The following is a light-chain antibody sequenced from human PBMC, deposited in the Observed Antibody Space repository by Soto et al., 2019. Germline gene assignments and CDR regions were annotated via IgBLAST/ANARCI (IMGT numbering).Light chain of an antibody. CDR1: QSVSSY. V-gene: IGKV3-11*01. J-gene: IGKJ5*01. Sequence: EIVLTQSPATLSLSPGERATLSCRASQSVSSYLAWYQQKPGQAPRLLIYDASNRATGIPARFSGSGSGTDFTLTISSLEPEDFAVYSCQQRSNWPPAITFGQGTRLEIK. CDR3: QQRSNWPPAIT. CDR2: DAS.